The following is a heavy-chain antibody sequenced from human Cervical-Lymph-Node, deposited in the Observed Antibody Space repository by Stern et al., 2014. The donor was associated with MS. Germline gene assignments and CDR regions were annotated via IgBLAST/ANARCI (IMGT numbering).Heavy chain of an antibody. D-gene: IGHD6-13*01. J-gene: IGHJ6*02. CDR3: ARANRPEYTSSWYENFYHGMDV. CDR1: GFTFSSHW. CDR2: IDSDGSNT. Sequence: EVQLVESGGGLVQPGGSLRLSCVASGFTFSSHWMHWVRQVPGKGLMWVSRIDSDGSNTPYAGAVKGGFTSSRNNAKNPRYLKRNSLRAEDPAVFYGARANRPEYTSSWYENFYHGMDVWGHGTTVTVSS. V-gene: IGHV3-74*02.